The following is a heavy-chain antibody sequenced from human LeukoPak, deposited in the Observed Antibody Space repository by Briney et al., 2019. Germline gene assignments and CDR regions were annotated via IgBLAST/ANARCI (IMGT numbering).Heavy chain of an antibody. CDR2: FYYTGSGST. Sequence: SETLSPTCTVSGASISTSSYYWGWIRQPPGKGLEWIGSFYYTGSGSTYYNPSLKNRVTISVDTPRSQFSVKLSSVTAADTAVYYCARLSFQSSSSSWGQGTLVTVSS. J-gene: IGHJ4*02. D-gene: IGHD6-6*01. CDR3: ARLSFQSSSSS. V-gene: IGHV4-39*01. CDR1: GASISTSSYY.